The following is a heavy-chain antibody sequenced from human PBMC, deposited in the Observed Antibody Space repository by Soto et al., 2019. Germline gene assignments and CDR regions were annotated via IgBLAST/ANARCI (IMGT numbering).Heavy chain of an antibody. J-gene: IGHJ4*02. CDR1: GDSCTNYW. V-gene: IGHV5-51*01. Sequence: SRKISCQGSGDSCTNYWGGWVSQIPGKGLEWMGIIYPGDSDTRYSPSFQGQVTISADKSISTAYLQWSSLKASDTAMYYCARHGVGDILTGQPDYWGQGTLVTVS. CDR2: IYPGDSDT. CDR3: ARHGVGDILTGQPDY. D-gene: IGHD3-9*01.